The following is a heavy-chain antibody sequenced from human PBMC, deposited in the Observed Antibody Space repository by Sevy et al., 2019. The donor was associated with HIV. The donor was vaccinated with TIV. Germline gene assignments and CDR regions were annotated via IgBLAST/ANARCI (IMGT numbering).Heavy chain of an antibody. Sequence: GGSLRLSCAASGFTFDDYTMHWVRQAPGKGLEWVSLISWDGGSTYYADSVKGRFTISRDNSKNSLYLQMNSLRAEDTAFYYCVRETTMLPRGAFDFWGQGTMVTVSS. V-gene: IGHV3-43*01. J-gene: IGHJ3*01. D-gene: IGHD3-10*01. CDR3: VRETTMLPRGAFDF. CDR1: GFTFDDYT. CDR2: ISWDGGST.